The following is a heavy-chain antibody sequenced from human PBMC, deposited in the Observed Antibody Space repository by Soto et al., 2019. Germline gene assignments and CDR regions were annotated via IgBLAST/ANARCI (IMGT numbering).Heavy chain of an antibody. CDR3: AKDFYESPLYFAR. CDR2: ISGSGGNT. CDR1: GFTFSSYA. D-gene: IGHD3-3*01. J-gene: IGHJ4*02. Sequence: GGSLRLSCAASGFTFSSYAMSWVRQAPGKGLEWVSGISGSGGNTYYADSVRGRFTVSRDNSKKTVYLQMNSLRAEDTAVYYWAKDFYESPLYFARWGQGTLVTVSS. V-gene: IGHV3-23*01.